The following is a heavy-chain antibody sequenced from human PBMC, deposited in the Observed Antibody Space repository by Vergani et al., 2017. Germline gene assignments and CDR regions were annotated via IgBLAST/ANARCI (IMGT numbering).Heavy chain of an antibody. D-gene: IGHD3-3*01. CDR3: ARFPDDRRAGYDFWSGYYTPDAFDI. V-gene: IGHV3-9*01. CDR2: ISWNSGAV. Sequence: EVDLVESGGGLAQPGGSLRLSCEASGITFWKFGMHWVRQGPGKGLEWVSGISWNSGAVDYADSVRGRFTISRDNAKNSLFLEMNSLRFEDTAVYYCARFPDDRRAGYDFWSGYYTPDAFDIWGQGTMVTVSS. J-gene: IGHJ3*02. CDR1: GITFWKFG.